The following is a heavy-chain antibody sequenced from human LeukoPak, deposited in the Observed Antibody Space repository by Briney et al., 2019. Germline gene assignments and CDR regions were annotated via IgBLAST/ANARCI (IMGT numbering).Heavy chain of an antibody. CDR2: IYPGDSDT. Sequence: GASLKISYEGSGSSFTSYWIGWVRPLPGKGLGWMGIIYPGDSDTRYSPSFQGQVTISADKSISTAYLQWSSLKASDTAMYYCARHTGWYWADYWGQGTLVTVSS. CDR3: ARHTGWYWADY. J-gene: IGHJ4*02. V-gene: IGHV5-51*01. CDR1: GSSFTSYW. D-gene: IGHD6-19*01.